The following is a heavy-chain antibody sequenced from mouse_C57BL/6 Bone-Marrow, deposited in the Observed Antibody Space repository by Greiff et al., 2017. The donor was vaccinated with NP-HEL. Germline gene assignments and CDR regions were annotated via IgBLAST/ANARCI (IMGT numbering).Heavy chain of an antibody. V-gene: IGHV6-6*01. CDR2: IRNKANNHAT. CDR3: TRDTTVVAFDY. Sequence: EVKLVESGGGLVQPGGSMKLSCAASGFTFSDAWMDWVRQSPEKGLEWVAEIRNKANNHATYYAESVKGRFTISRDDSKSSVYPQMNSLRAEDTGIYYCTRDTTVVAFDYWGQGTTLTVSS. D-gene: IGHD1-1*01. J-gene: IGHJ2*01. CDR1: GFTFSDAW.